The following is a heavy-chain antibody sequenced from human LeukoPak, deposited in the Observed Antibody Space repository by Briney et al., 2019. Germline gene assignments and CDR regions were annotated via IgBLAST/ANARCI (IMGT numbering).Heavy chain of an antibody. CDR3: ASGPSIFEIDY. CDR1: GFTFNNYC. D-gene: IGHD3-3*02. J-gene: IGHJ4*02. Sequence: PGGSLRLSCAASGFTFNNYCMHLVRQVPGKGLVWVSRIKSDGSVSINGDSVKGRVTVSRDNAKSTLYLQMNSLRVDDTAVYYCASGPSIFEIDYWGQGALVTVSS. V-gene: IGHV3-74*01. CDR2: IKSDGSVS.